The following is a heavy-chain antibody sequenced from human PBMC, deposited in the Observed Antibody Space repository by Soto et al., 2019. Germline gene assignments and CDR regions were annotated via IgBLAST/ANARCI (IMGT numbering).Heavy chain of an antibody. CDR2: ISSNGDNT. CDR3: ARXLVELQYYYYYMDV. V-gene: IGHV3-64*01. Sequence: GGSLRLSCAASGFTFSYYAMHWVRQAPGKGLEYVSAISSNGDNTYYANSVKGRFTISRDNSKNTLYLQMGSLGVEDMAVYYCARXLVELQYYYYYMDVWGKGTTVTV. J-gene: IGHJ6*03. D-gene: IGHD1-7*01. CDR1: GFTFSYYA.